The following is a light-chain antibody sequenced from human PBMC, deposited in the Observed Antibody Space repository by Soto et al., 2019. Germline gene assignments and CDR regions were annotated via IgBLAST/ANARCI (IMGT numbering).Light chain of an antibody. CDR1: QSLLHSNGYNY. J-gene: IGKJ1*01. CDR3: MNGLQTQWT. Sequence: EIVMTQSPLSLPVTPGEPASISCRSIQSLLHSNGYNYLDWYLQKPGQTPQLLIYLGSNRASGVPDSVSGSGTGTDFTLKISRVEAVDVGVYYRMNGLQTQWTFGQGTKVEIK. V-gene: IGKV2-28*01. CDR2: LGS.